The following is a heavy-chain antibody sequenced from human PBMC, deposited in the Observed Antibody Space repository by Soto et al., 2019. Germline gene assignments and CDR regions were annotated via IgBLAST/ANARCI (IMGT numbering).Heavy chain of an antibody. Sequence: GSLRLSCAASGFTFSSYSMNWVRQAPGKGLEWVSSISSSSSYIYYADSVKGRFTLSRDNAKKSLYLQMNSLRAEDTAVYYCAKRRKNYYYDSSCYYLDNWFDPWGQGT. D-gene: IGHD3-22*01. CDR2: ISSSSSYI. CDR1: GFTFSSYS. J-gene: IGHJ5*02. V-gene: IGHV3-21*04. CDR3: AKRRKNYYYDSSCYYLDNWFDP.